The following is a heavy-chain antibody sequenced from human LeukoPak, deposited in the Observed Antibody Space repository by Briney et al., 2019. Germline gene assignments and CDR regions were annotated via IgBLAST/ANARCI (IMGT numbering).Heavy chain of an antibody. CDR1: GFTFSSYA. J-gene: IGHJ3*01. V-gene: IGHV3-21*01. CDR3: ARELPGEAFGV. D-gene: IGHD7-27*01. Sequence: PGGSLRLSCAASGFTFSSYAMSWVRQAPGKGLEWVSSIGGTGTSIYYADSVKGRFTISRDIAKNSLYLQMNSLRAEDTAIYYCARELPGEAFGVWGQGTMVTVSS. CDR2: IGGTGTSI.